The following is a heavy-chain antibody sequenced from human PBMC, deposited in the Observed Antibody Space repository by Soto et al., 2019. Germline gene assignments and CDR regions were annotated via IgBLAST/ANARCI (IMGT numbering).Heavy chain of an antibody. CDR1: GYMLTGNY. J-gene: IGHJ4*02. Sequence: ASLKVSCKASGYMLTGNYMHWVRQAPGQGLEYMGWINPNSGATNYAQKFQGRVTMTWDTSISTAYVELSRLRSDDTAVYYCAPHYPDSSGYFDHWGQGTLVTVSS. V-gene: IGHV1-2*02. D-gene: IGHD3-22*01. CDR3: APHYPDSSGYFDH. CDR2: INPNSGAT.